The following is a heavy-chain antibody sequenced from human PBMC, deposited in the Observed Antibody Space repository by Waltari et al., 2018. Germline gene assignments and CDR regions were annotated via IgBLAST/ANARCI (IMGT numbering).Heavy chain of an antibody. V-gene: IGHV4-34*01. D-gene: IGHD5-12*01. J-gene: IGHJ4*02. Sequence: QVQLQQWGAGLLKPSETLSLTCGVDGESLRGYYWNWIRQPPGKGLEWIGEVEDSGTAPDKPALKSRVAMSVDMSKNQVSLRLSSVTAADTALYFCVRGRRYSRPYFDLWGQGALVTVSS. CDR3: VRGRRYSRPYFDL. CDR1: GESLRGYY. CDR2: VEDSGTA.